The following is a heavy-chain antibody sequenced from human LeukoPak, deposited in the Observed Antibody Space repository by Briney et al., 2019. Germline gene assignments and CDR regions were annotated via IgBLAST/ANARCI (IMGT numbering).Heavy chain of an antibody. CDR2: IYSSGST. D-gene: IGHD3-22*01. J-gene: IGHJ3*02. CDR3: ARQDYYESSHAFDI. Sequence: SETLSLTYTVSGGSISSYYWSWIRQPPGKGLEWIGNIYSSGSTYYNPPLKSRVTISVDTSKNQFSLKLSSVTAADTAVYYCARQDYYESSHAFDIWGQGTMVTVSS. CDR1: GGSISSYY. V-gene: IGHV4-39*01.